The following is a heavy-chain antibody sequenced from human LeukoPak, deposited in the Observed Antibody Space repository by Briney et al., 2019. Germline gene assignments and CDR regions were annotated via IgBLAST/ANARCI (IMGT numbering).Heavy chain of an antibody. Sequence: ASVKVSCKASGYTFTSYYMHWVRQAPGQGLEWMGIINPSGGSTSYAQKFQGRVAMTRDTSTSTVYMELSSLRSEDTAVYYCARAGIYYDSSGYYHYWGQGTLVTVSS. CDR2: INPSGGST. CDR1: GYTFTSYY. J-gene: IGHJ4*02. D-gene: IGHD3-22*01. CDR3: ARAGIYYDSSGYYHY. V-gene: IGHV1-46*01.